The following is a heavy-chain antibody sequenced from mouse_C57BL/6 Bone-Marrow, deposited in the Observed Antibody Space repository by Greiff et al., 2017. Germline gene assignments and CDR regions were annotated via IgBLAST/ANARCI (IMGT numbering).Heavy chain of an antibody. CDR3: TRHTVVATCDY. J-gene: IGHJ2*02. CDR2: ISGGGGNT. D-gene: IGHD1-1*01. V-gene: IGHV5-9*01. CDR1: GFTFSSYT. Sequence: EVQRVESGGGLVKPGGSLKLSCAASGFTFSSYTMHWVRQTPEQRLEWVATISGGGGNTYYPDSVKGRFTISRDNAKNPPYLQMSSLMSDDAAFYYSTRHTVVATCDYWGQGTSLTVSA.